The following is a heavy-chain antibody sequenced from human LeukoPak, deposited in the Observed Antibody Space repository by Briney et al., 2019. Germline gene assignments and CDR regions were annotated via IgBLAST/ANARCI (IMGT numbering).Heavy chain of an antibody. D-gene: IGHD3-22*01. CDR3: ARAQEGYYYDSSGRRGAFDI. V-gene: IGHV4-59*12. Sequence: SETLSLTCTVSGGSISSYYWSWIRQPPGKGLEWIGYIYYSGSTNYNPSLKSRVTISVDRSKNQFSLKLSSVTAADTAVYYCARAQEGYYYDSSGRRGAFDIWGQGTVVTVSS. CDR1: GGSISSYY. CDR2: IYYSGST. J-gene: IGHJ3*02.